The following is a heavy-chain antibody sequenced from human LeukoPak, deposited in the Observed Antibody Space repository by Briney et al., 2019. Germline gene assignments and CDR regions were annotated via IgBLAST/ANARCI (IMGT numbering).Heavy chain of an antibody. Sequence: GGSLRLSSAASGFTFSAFAMIWVRQPPGKGLEWVSSIFPSGGEIHYADSVRGRFTISRDNSKSTLSLQMNSLRAEDTAIYYCATYRQVLLPFESWGQGTLVTVSS. V-gene: IGHV3-23*01. CDR1: GFTFSAFA. CDR2: IFPSGGEI. D-gene: IGHD2-8*02. CDR3: ATYRQVLLPFES. J-gene: IGHJ4*02.